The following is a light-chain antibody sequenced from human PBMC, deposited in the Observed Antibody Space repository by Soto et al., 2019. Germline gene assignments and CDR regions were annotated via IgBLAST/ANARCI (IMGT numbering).Light chain of an antibody. CDR3: QQYNNRPPIT. CDR1: QSVSSN. J-gene: IGKJ5*01. Sequence: EIVMTQSPATLSVSPGERATLSCRASQSVSSNLAWYQQKPGQAPRLLIYGASTRATGIPARFSGSGSGTEFTLTISSLRPAHSAVYTFQQYNNRPPITFGQGTRLEIK. V-gene: IGKV3-15*01. CDR2: GAS.